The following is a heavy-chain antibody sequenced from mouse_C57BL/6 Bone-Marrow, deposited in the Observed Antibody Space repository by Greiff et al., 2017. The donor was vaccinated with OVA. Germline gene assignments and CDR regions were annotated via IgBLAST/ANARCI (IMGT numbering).Heavy chain of an antibody. V-gene: IGHV1-53*01. Sequence: QVQLQQPGTELVKPGASVKLSCKASGYTFTSYWMHWVKQRPGQGLEWIGNINPSHGGTNYNEKLQSKATLPVDTSSSTAYMQLSSLTSDDAAVYCCARGGLYDYDGFDYWGQGTTLTVSS. CDR2: INPSHGGT. CDR3: ARGGLYDYDGFDY. J-gene: IGHJ2*01. D-gene: IGHD2-4*01. CDR1: GYTFTSYW.